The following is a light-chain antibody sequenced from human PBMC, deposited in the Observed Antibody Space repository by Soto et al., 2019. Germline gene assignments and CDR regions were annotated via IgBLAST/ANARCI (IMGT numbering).Light chain of an antibody. J-gene: IGLJ1*01. CDR3: SSYAGSNSLV. CDR1: SSNIGSNY. V-gene: IGLV1-47*01. CDR2: RNN. Sequence: QSVLTQPPSASGTPGQRVTISCSGSSSNIGSNYVYWYQQLPGTAPKLLIYRNNQRPSGVPDRFSGSKSGTSASLAISGLRSEDEADYFCSSYAGSNSLVFGSGTKLTVL.